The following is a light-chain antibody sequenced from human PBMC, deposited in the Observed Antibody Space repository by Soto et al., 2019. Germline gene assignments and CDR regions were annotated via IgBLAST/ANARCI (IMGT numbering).Light chain of an antibody. CDR3: QQTSSNLLS. J-gene: IGKJ4*01. Sequence: IQLTQSPSSLSASVGDRVTIACRASESISDYLNWYQHKPGEAPEVLVYSASTLRGRVPSRISGTGSGTEFTLTISSLQPEDVATYYCQQTSSNLLSFGDGTKVQIK. V-gene: IGKV1-39*01. CDR1: ESISDY. CDR2: SAS.